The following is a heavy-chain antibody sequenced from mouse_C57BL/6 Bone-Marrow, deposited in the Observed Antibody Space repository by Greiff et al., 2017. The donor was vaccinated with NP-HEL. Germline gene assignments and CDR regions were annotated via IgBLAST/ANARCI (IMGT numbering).Heavy chain of an antibody. J-gene: IGHJ2*01. D-gene: IGHD2-5*01. CDR1: GYAFSSYW. CDR2: IYPGDGDT. Sequence: VQLQQSGAELVKPGASVKISCKASGYAFSSYWMNWVKQRPGKGLEWIGQIYPGDGDTNYNGKFKGKATLTADKSSSTAYMQLSSLTSEDSAVYFCARGYMEYSNLLGYWGQGTTLTVSS. V-gene: IGHV1-80*01. CDR3: ARGYMEYSNLLGY.